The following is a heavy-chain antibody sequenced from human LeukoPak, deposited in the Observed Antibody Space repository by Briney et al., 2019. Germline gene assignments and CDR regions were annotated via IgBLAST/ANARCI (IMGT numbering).Heavy chain of an antibody. CDR1: GYSISSGYY. D-gene: IGHD6-6*01. Sequence: SETLSLTCTVSGYSISSGYYWGWIRQPPGKGLEWIGTIYHGGSPYYNPSLSGRVTISLDTSKNQFSLKVSSVTDADTAVYYCARDRRIAARPDAFDIWGQGTMVTVSS. J-gene: IGHJ3*02. V-gene: IGHV4-38-2*02. CDR3: ARDRRIAARPDAFDI. CDR2: IYHGGSP.